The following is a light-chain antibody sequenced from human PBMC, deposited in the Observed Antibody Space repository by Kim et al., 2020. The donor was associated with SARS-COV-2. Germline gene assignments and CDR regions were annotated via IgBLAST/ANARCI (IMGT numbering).Light chain of an antibody. CDR2: GNT. J-gene: IGLJ3*02. CDR3: QSYDSRLSDSV. CDR1: RANSGAGHE. Sequence: RVTISCTGSRANSGAGHEVHWYQQIPGTVPKRLIYGNTNRPSGVPDRFSASKSGTSASLAITGLQAEDEADYYCQSYDSRLSDSVFGGGTQLTVL. V-gene: IGLV1-40*01.